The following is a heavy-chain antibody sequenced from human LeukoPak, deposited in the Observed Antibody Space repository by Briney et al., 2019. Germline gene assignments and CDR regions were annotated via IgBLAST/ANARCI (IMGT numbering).Heavy chain of an antibody. CDR1: GYTFTSYG. V-gene: IGHV1-18*01. J-gene: IGHJ5*02. Sequence: ASVKVSCKASGYTFTSYGISWVRQAPGQGLEWMGWISAYNGNTNYAQKLQGRVTMTTDTSTSTAYMELRSLRSDDTAVYYCASLDVDTALTENWFDPWGQGTLVTVSS. CDR3: ASLDVDTALTENWFDP. D-gene: IGHD5-18*01. CDR2: ISAYNGNT.